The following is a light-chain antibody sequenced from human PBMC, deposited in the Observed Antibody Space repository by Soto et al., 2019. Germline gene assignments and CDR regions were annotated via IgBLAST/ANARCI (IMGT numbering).Light chain of an antibody. J-gene: IGKJ4*01. V-gene: IGKV3-11*01. CDR3: QQYNTYSSLT. Sequence: IVLTQYPVTLSLSPGESGTISCRASQNIGTYVAWYQQRRGQAPRLLIYDASDRAAGIPVRFSGSGSGTDFTLTISSPEPEDFATYYCQQYNTYSSLTFGGGTKVEIK. CDR1: QNIGTY. CDR2: DAS.